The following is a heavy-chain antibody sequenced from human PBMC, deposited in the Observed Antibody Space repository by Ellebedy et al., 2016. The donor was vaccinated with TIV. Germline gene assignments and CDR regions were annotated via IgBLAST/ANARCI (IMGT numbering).Heavy chain of an antibody. CDR1: GGSISSNGYY. J-gene: IGHJ6*02. CDR3: ARGQYNGGTKSMDV. D-gene: IGHD1-14*01. V-gene: IGHV4-39*01. CDR2: IYYGGNT. Sequence: SETLSLXXTVSGGSISSNGYYWGWIRQPPGKGLEWIGSIYYGGNTYYSPSLKSRVSISVHTSRSQFSLKLSSVTAADTAVYYCARGQYNGGTKSMDVWGRGTTVTVSS.